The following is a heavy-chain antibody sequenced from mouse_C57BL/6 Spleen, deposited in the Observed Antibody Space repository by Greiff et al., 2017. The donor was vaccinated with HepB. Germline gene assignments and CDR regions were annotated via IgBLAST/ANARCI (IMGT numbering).Heavy chain of an antibody. J-gene: IGHJ2*01. CDR1: GYTFTSYW. CDR3: VNKSYLYYIDY. Sequence: QVQLQQPGAELVKPGASVKLSCKASGYTFTSYWMQWVKQRPGQGLEWIGEIDPSDSYTNYNQKFKGKATLTVDTSSSTAYMQLSSLTSEDSAVYYCVNKSYLYYIDYWGKGTTLTVSS. V-gene: IGHV1-50*01. D-gene: IGHD2-12*01. CDR2: IDPSDSYT.